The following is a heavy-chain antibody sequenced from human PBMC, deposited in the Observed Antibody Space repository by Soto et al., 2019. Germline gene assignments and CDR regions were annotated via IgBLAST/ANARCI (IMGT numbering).Heavy chain of an antibody. V-gene: IGHV3-49*03. CDR1: GLTFGISA. Sequence: PGGSMKLASTASGLTFGISAMGWFRQAKGKGLEWVGFIRSKAYGGTTEYAASVKGRFTISRDDSKSIACLQMNSLKTEDTAVYYCTTLLRKAHDAFDIWGQGTMVTVSS. J-gene: IGHJ3*02. CDR3: TTLLRKAHDAFDI. CDR2: IRSKAYGGTT.